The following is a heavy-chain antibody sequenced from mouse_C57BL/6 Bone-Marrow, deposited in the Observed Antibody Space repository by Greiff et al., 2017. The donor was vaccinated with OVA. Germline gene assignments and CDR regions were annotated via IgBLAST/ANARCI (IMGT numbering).Heavy chain of an antibody. Sequence: VQLQQPGAELVRPGTSVKLSCKASGYTFTSYWMHWVKQRPGQGLEWIGVIDPSDSYTNYNQKFKGKATLTVDTSSSTAYMQLSSLTSEDSAVYYCARPRQLRLRAWFAYWGQGTLVTVSA. V-gene: IGHV1-59*01. CDR2: IDPSDSYT. J-gene: IGHJ3*01. CDR1: GYTFTSYW. D-gene: IGHD3-2*02. CDR3: ARPRQLRLRAWFAY.